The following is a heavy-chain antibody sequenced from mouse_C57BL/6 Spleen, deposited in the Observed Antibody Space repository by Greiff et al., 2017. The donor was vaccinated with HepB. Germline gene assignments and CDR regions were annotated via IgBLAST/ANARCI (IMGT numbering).Heavy chain of an antibody. CDR1: GFSFYTYA. CDR3: VRQDSSGWFAY. J-gene: IGHJ3*01. Sequence: DVKLVESGGGLVQPKGSLKLSCAASGFSFYTYAMNWVRQAPGKGLEWVARIRSKSNNYATYYADSVKDRFTMSRDDSESMLYLQMNNLKTEDTAMYYCVRQDSSGWFAYGSQGTLFTVSA. D-gene: IGHD3-2*02. V-gene: IGHV10-1*01. CDR2: IRSKSNNYAT.